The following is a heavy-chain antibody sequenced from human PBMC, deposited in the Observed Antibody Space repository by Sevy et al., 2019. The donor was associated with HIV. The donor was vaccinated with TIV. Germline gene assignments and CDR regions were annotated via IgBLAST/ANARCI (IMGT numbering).Heavy chain of an antibody. Sequence: GGSLRLSCVASGFTFSSFEMNWVRQAPGKGLEWVSHISNSGSIIYYEDSVKGRFTLSRDNAKNSLYLQMNSLRAEDTAVYYCAREDGSRQYFQYWGQGTLVTVSS. V-gene: IGHV3-48*03. CDR2: ISNSGSII. CDR1: GFTFSSFE. CDR3: AREDGSRQYFQY. D-gene: IGHD6-13*01. J-gene: IGHJ1*01.